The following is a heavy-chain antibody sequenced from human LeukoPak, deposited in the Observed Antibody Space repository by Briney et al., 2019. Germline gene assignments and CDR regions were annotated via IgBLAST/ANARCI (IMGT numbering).Heavy chain of an antibody. J-gene: IGHJ5*02. CDR3: ARAGGYCSSTSCQHWFDP. CDR2: IYTSGST. CDR1: GGSISGGSYY. V-gene: IGHV4-61*02. D-gene: IGHD2-2*01. Sequence: SETLSLTCTVSGGSISGGSYYWSWIRQPAWKGLEWIGRIYTSGSTNYNPSLKSRVTISVDTSKNQFSLKLSSVTAADTAVYYCARAGGYCSSTSCQHWFDPWGQGTLVTVSS.